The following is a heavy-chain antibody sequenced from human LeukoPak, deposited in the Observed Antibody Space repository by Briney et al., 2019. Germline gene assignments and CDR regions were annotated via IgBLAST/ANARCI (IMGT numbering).Heavy chain of an antibody. D-gene: IGHD3-22*01. CDR2: ISAYNGNT. CDR1: GYTFTSYG. Sequence: ASVKVSCKASGYTFTSYGISWVRQAPGQGLEWMGWISAYNGNTNYAQKLQGRVTVTTDTSTSTAYMELRSLRSEDTAVYYCARGLGDYYDTGDFYYAVPAHWGQGTLVTVSS. V-gene: IGHV1-18*01. CDR3: ARGLGDYYDTGDFYYAVPAH. J-gene: IGHJ4*02.